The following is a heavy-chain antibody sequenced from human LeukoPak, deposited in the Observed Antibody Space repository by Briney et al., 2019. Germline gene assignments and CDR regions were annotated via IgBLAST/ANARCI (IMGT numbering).Heavy chain of an antibody. CDR1: GGSISSYY. J-gene: IGHJ4*02. V-gene: IGHV4-59*01. D-gene: IGHD3-10*01. CDR3: ARGGTYGSDY. Sequence: PETLSLTCTVSGGSISSYYWSWIRQPPGKGLEWIGYIYYSGSTNYNPSLKSRVTISADTSKNQFSLKLTSVTAADTAVYYCARGGTYGSDYWGQGTLVTVSS. CDR2: IYYSGST.